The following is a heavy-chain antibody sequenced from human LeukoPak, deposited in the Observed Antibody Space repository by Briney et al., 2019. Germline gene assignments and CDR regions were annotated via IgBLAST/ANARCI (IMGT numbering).Heavy chain of an antibody. CDR1: GFTFSGYG. J-gene: IGHJ6*04. V-gene: IGHV3-30*02. CDR2: IRNDGSNK. D-gene: IGHD3-10*01. CDR3: ARHPTVISMVPAASDV. Sequence: PGGSLRLSCAASGFTFSGYGMHWVRQAPGKGLEWVAFIRNDGSNKFYADSVKGRFTISRDNSKSSLFLQMNSLRAEDTAVYYCARHPTVISMVPAASDVWGKGTTVTVSA.